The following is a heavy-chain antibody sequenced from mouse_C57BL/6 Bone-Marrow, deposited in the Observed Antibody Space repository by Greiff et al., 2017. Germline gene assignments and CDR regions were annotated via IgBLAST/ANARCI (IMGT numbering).Heavy chain of an antibody. CDR2: IDPSDSYT. D-gene: IGHD2-1*01. V-gene: IGHV1-50*01. CDR1: GYTFTSYW. CDR3: AREGMGYCNYDLAWFAY. J-gene: IGHJ3*01. Sequence: QVQLQQPGAELVKPGASMKLSCKASGYTFTSYWMQWVKQRPGQGLEWIGEIDPSDSYTNYNQKFKGKATLTVDTSSSTAYMQLSSLTSEDSAVYYCAREGMGYCNYDLAWFAYWGQGTLVTVSA.